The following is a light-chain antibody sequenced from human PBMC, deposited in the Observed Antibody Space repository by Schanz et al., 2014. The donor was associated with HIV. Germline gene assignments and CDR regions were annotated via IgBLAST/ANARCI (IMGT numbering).Light chain of an antibody. CDR1: SSDVGGYKF. Sequence: QSALTQPASLSGSPGQSITISCTGTSSDVGGYKFVSWYQQHPGKAPKLLLYDVSIRVRPSGVSNRFSGSKSGNTASLTISAPQADEESDYYSPSYTSTATFVFGTGTKLTVL. V-gene: IGLV2-14*01. CDR2: DVS. CDR3: PSYTSTATFV. J-gene: IGLJ1*01.